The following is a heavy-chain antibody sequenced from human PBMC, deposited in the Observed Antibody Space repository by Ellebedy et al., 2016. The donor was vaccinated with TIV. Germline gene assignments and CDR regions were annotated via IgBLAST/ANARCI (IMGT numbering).Heavy chain of an antibody. CDR2: IKQDGSEG. CDR3: ARNNGGTNYQMDV. J-gene: IGHJ6*03. Sequence: GGSLRLSXVVSAFTFSNYWMTWVRQAPGKGLEWVANIKQDGSEGYYVDSVKGRFTISKDNAKNSLYLQMNSLRAEDTAVYYCARNNGGTNYQMDVWGKGTTVTVSS. D-gene: IGHD2-8*01. V-gene: IGHV3-7*01. CDR1: AFTFSNYW.